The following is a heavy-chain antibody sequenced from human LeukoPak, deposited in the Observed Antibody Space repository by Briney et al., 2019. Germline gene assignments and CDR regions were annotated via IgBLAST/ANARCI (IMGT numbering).Heavy chain of an antibody. Sequence: GGSLRLSCAASGFIFSNYAMNWVRQAPGKGLEWVLSISGGGDTTYYSDSVKGRFTISRDNSKHTLYLQMNSLRAEDTAVYYCAKQAGSYGSYFDYWGQGTLVTVSS. CDR1: GFIFSNYA. CDR2: ISGGGDTT. CDR3: AKQAGSYGSYFDY. V-gene: IGHV3-23*01. J-gene: IGHJ4*02. D-gene: IGHD1-1*01.